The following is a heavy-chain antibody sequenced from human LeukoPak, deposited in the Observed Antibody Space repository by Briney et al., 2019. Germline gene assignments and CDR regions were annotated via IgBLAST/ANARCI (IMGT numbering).Heavy chain of an antibody. CDR2: INSDGSST. V-gene: IGHV3-74*01. CDR3: ARVIAVAGNYYFDY. Sequence: GGSLRLSCAASGFTFSSYWMHWVRQAPGKGLVWVSRINSDGSSTSYADSVKGRFTISRDNAKNTLYLLMNSLRAEDTAVYYCARVIAVAGNYYFDYWGQGTLVTVSS. CDR1: GFTFSSYW. J-gene: IGHJ4*02. D-gene: IGHD6-19*01.